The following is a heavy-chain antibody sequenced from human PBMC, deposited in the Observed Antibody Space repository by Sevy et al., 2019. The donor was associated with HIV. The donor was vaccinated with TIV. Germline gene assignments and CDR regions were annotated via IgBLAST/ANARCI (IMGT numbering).Heavy chain of an antibody. CDR2: ISDSSATI. J-gene: IGHJ4*02. CDR3: ASQRGGYERLYYFDS. CDR1: GFTYS. D-gene: IGHD5-12*01. Sequence: GGSLRLSCEASGFTYSMNWVRQAPGKGLEWVSYISDSSATIHYADSVKGRFTISRDNAKNSLYLQMNTLRAEDTAVYYCASQRGGYERLYYFDSWGQGTLVTVSS. V-gene: IGHV3-48*01.